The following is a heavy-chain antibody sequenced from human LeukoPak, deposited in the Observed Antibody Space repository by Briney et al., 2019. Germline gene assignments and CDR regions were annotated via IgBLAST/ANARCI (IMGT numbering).Heavy chain of an antibody. D-gene: IGHD3-9*01. CDR2: IYYIGSI. CDR1: GGSISSYY. CDR3: ARVSGYDILTGYHYTWFDP. V-gene: IGHV4-59*01. J-gene: IGHJ5*02. Sequence: PSETLSLTCTVSGGSISSYYWSWIRQPPGKGLEWIGYIYYIGSINYNPRLKSRVTISVVTSKTQFSLKMSSVTGADTAVYYCARVSGYDILTGYHYTWFDPWGPGTLVTVSS.